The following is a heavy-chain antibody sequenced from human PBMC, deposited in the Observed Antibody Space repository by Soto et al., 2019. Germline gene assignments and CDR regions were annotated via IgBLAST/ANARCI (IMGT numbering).Heavy chain of an antibody. Sequence: EVQLVESGGGLVKPGGSLRLSCAASGFTFSSYSMNWVRLAPGKGLEWVSSISSSSSYIYYADSVKGRFTISRDNAKNSLYLQMNSLRAEDTAVYYCARGTVGYCSSTSCSNYYYYGMDVWGQGTTVTVSS. CDR3: ARGTVGYCSSTSCSNYYYYGMDV. CDR1: GFTFSSYS. V-gene: IGHV3-21*01. J-gene: IGHJ6*02. D-gene: IGHD2-2*01. CDR2: ISSSSSYI.